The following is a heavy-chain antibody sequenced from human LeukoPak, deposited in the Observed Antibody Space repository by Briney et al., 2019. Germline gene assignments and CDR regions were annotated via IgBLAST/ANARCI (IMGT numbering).Heavy chain of an antibody. D-gene: IGHD4-17*01. CDR3: AKDRGDYLYFDY. CDR1: GFTFDDYA. Sequence: GGSLRLSCAASGFTFDDYAMPWVRQAPGKGLEWVSGISWNSGSIGYADSVKGRFTISRDNAKNSLYLQMNSLRAEDTALYYCAKDRGDYLYFDYWGQRTLVTVSS. CDR2: ISWNSGSI. J-gene: IGHJ4*02. V-gene: IGHV3-9*01.